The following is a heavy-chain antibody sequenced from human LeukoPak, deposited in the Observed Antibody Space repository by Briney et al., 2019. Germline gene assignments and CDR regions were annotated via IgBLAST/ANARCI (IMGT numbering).Heavy chain of an antibody. D-gene: IGHD1-14*01. V-gene: IGHV3-30*02. J-gene: IGHJ6*03. CDR1: GFSLSRYD. Sequence: GGSLRLSCAASGFSLSRYDMHWVRQAPGKGLEWVAFIQYDGHDFYYADSVRGRFTISRDNSKNILSLQMNSLRAEDTAVYYCARDRGNQRGYYYYYMDVRGKGTTVTVSS. CDR2: IQYDGHDF. CDR3: ARDRGNQRGYYYYYMDV.